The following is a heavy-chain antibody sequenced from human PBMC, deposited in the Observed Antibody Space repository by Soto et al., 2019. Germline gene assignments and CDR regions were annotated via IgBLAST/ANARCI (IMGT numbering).Heavy chain of an antibody. CDR1: GYTFTGYY. V-gene: IGHV1-2*02. CDR2: INPNSGGT. CDR3: ARGEDIVVVPAAIVYYYGMDV. J-gene: IGHJ6*02. Sequence: GASVKVSCKASGYTFTGYYMHWVRQAPGQGLEWMGWINPNSGGTNYAQKFQGRVTMTRDTSISTAYMELSRLRSDDTAVYYCARGEDIVVVPAAIVYYYGMDVWGQGTTVTAP. D-gene: IGHD2-2*02.